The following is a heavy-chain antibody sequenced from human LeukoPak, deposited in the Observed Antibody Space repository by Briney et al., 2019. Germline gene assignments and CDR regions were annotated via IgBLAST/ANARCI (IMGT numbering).Heavy chain of an antibody. CDR2: INSDGSST. Sequence: GRSLRLSCAASGFTFSSYWMHWVRQAPGKGLVWVSRINSDGSSTSYADSVKGRFTISRDNAKNTLYLQMNSLRAEDTAVYYCARGRSWGSGWYKYYFDYWGQGTLVTVSS. V-gene: IGHV3-74*01. D-gene: IGHD6-19*01. CDR1: GFTFSSYW. CDR3: ARGRSWGSGWYKYYFDY. J-gene: IGHJ4*02.